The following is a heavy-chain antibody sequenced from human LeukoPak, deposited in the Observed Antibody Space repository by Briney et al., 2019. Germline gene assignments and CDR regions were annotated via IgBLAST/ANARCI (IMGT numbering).Heavy chain of an antibody. CDR3: ARDRGWLQFDY. D-gene: IGHD5-24*01. CDR1: GFSFSTSW. CDR2: IKPDGSEI. J-gene: IGHJ4*02. Sequence: GGSLRLSCAGSGFSFSTSWINWVRQAPGKGLQWVANIKPDGSEINYVDSVKGRFTISRDNAKNSLYLEMNSLRAGDTAVYYCARDRGWLQFDYWGQGTVVTVSS. V-gene: IGHV3-7*04.